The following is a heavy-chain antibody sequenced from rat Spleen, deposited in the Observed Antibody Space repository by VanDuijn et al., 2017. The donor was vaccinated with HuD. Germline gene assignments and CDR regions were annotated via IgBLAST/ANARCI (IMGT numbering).Heavy chain of an antibody. Sequence: QVQLMESGPGLVQPSQTLSLTCTVSGFSLNNYGVLWVRQPPGKDLEWIVAISSGGSTYYNSALKSRLSISRDTSKSQVFLKMNSLQTEDTAIYFCTRDLVYYGFDYWGQGVMVTVSS. CDR1: GFSLNNYG. V-gene: IGHV2S8*01. CDR3: TRDLVYYGFDY. D-gene: IGHD1-7*01. CDR2: ISSGGST. J-gene: IGHJ2*01.